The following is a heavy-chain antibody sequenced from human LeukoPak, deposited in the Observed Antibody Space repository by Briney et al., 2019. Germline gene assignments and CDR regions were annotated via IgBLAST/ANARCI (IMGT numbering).Heavy chain of an antibody. CDR1: GGSISSGSYY. CDR3: ARGFPLYSGIYSDTFDI. D-gene: IGHD1-26*01. CDR2: IYTSGST. J-gene: IGHJ3*02. V-gene: IGHV4-61*02. Sequence: PSETLSLTCTVSGGSISSGSYYWSWIRQPAGKGLEWIGRIYTSGSTNYNPSLKSRVSISVDTSKNQFSLRLSSVTAADTALYYCARGFPLYSGIYSDTFDIWGRGTMVTVSS.